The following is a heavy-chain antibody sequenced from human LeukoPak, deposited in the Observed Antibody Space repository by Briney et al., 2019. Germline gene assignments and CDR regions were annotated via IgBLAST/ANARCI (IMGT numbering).Heavy chain of an antibody. Sequence: GGSLRLSCAASGFTFSSYSMNWVRQAPGKGLEWVSYISSSSSTIYYADSVKGRFTISRDNAKNSLYLQMNSLRAEDTAVYYCAREKELLWFGELGDADAFDIWGQGTMVTVSS. CDR2: ISSSSSTI. D-gene: IGHD3-10*01. CDR1: GFTFSSYS. CDR3: AREKELLWFGELGDADAFDI. V-gene: IGHV3-48*01. J-gene: IGHJ3*02.